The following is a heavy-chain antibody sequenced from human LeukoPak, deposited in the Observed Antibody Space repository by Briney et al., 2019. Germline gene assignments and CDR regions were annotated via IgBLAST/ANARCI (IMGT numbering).Heavy chain of an antibody. CDR3: AKLISDGRDY. Sequence: GGSLRLSCAASGFTFSSYGMHWVRQAPGKGLEWVAYIQYDGSNEQYADSVKGRFTISRDNSKNTLYLQMNSLRAEDTAVYYCAKLISDGRDYWGQGTLVTVSS. CDR2: IQYDGSNE. D-gene: IGHD1-26*01. V-gene: IGHV3-30*02. CDR1: GFTFSSYG. J-gene: IGHJ4*02.